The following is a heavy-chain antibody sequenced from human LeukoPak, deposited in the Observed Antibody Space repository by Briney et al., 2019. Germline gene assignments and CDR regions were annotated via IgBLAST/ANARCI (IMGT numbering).Heavy chain of an antibody. Sequence: SETLSLTCTVSGGPISSYYWSWIRQPAGKGLEWIGRIYTSGSTNYNPSLKSRVTMSVDTSKNQFSLKLSSVTAADTAVYYCARTKYYDFWSGYAFDIWGQGTMVTVSS. J-gene: IGHJ3*02. V-gene: IGHV4-4*07. CDR3: ARTKYYDFWSGYAFDI. CDR1: GGPISSYY. CDR2: IYTSGST. D-gene: IGHD3-3*01.